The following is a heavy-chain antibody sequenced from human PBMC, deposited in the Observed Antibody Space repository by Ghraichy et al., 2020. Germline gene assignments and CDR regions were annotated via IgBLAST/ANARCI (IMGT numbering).Heavy chain of an antibody. J-gene: IGHJ4*02. CDR2: IKQDGSEK. CDR3: ARDWWGGGTANDY. D-gene: IGHD2-15*01. V-gene: IGHV3-7*01. CDR1: GFTFRSYS. Sequence: GGSLRLSCAASGFTFRSYSMSWVRQAPGKGLEWVANIKQDGSEKYYVDSVKGRFTISRDNAKNSLYLQMNSLRAEDTALYYCARDWWGGGTANDYWGQGTLVTVSP.